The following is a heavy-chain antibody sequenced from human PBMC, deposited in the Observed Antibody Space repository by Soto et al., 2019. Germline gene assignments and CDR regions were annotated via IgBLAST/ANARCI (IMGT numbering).Heavy chain of an antibody. Sequence: QVQLVQSGAEVKKPGSSVKVSCKASGGTFSSYTISWVRQAPGQGLEWMGRIIPILGIANYAQKFQGRVTITADKSTSTAYMELSSLRSEDTAVYYCARQGGWLHFDYWGQGTLVTVSS. CDR1: GGTFSSYT. D-gene: IGHD5-12*01. CDR3: ARQGGWLHFDY. CDR2: IIPILGIA. V-gene: IGHV1-69*02. J-gene: IGHJ4*02.